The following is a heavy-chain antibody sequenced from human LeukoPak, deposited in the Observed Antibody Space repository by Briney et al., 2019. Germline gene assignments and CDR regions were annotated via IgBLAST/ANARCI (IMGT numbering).Heavy chain of an antibody. J-gene: IGHJ4*02. CDR1: GFTFGDYA. CDR3: TRDMVYTFHY. V-gene: IGHV3-49*04. D-gene: IGHD3-10*01. Sequence: GGSLRLSCTGSGFTFGDYAMSWVRQAPGKGLEWVGFITSKAYGGTTEYAASVKGRFTISRDDSESIAYLQMNSLRTEDTAVYYCTRDMVYTFHYWGQGTLVTVSS. CDR2: ITSKAYGGTT.